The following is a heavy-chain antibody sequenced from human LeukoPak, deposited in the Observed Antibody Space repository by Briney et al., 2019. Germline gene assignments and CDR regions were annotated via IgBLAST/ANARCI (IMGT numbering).Heavy chain of an antibody. CDR3: ARDVQRWLDLQYYYHGMDV. CDR1: GGSVSSINYY. J-gene: IGHJ6*02. Sequence: SETLSLTCTVSGGSVSSINYYWSWIRQPPGKGLEWIGYVFHSGSTNYNPSLKSRVTISVDTSRSQFSLRLSSVTAADTAVYYCARDVQRWLDLQYYYHGMDVWGQETTVTVS. D-gene: IGHD6-19*01. V-gene: IGHV4-61*01. CDR2: VFHSGST.